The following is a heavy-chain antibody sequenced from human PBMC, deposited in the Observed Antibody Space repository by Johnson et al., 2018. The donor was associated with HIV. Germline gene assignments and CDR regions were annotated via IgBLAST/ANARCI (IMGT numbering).Heavy chain of an antibody. CDR2: ISYDGINE. CDR3: ARDNPSRMAAAFDI. CDR1: GFSFSGAW. J-gene: IGHJ3*02. Sequence: QVQLVESGGGLVKPGGSLKLSCATSGFSFSGAWVSWVRQAPGKGLEWVSIISYDGINEHYAESVKGRFTISRDNSKNTLYLQMNSLRAEDTAVYYCARDNPSRMAAAFDIWGQGTMVTVSS. V-gene: IGHV3-30*14. D-gene: IGHD1-14*01.